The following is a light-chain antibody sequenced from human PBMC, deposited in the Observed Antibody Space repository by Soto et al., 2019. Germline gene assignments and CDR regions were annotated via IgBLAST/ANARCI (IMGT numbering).Light chain of an antibody. CDR1: QSISSY. J-gene: IGKJ1*01. CDR2: AAS. CDR3: QQSYSTPWT. V-gene: IGKV1-39*01. Sequence: IRMTQSPSTLSASVGDRVTITCRASQSISSYLNWYQQKPGKAPKLLIYAASSLQSGVPSRCSGSGAGTDSTLTISSLQPEDFATYYCQQSYSTPWTFGQGTKVDI.